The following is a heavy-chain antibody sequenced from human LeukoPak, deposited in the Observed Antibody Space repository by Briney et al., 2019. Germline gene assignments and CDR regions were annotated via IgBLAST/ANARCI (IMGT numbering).Heavy chain of an antibody. CDR2: ISSGGSSI. D-gene: IGHD6-19*01. CDR3: ARIGSGDF. Sequence: GGTLRLSCAASGFTFSNYEMNWVRQAPGKGLEWVSYISSGGSSIYYADSVKGRFTISRDNAKNSLYLQMNSLRAEDTAVYYCARIGSGDFWGQGTLVTVSS. J-gene: IGHJ4*02. V-gene: IGHV3-48*03. CDR1: GFTFSNYE.